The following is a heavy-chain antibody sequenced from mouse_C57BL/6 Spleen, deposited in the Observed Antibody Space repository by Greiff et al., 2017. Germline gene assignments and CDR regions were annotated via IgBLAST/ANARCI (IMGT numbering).Heavy chain of an antibody. CDR1: GFTFSSYT. V-gene: IGHV5-9*01. D-gene: IGHD2-4*01. CDR3: ATPLYYDYDVYYAMDY. CDR2: ISGGGGNT. J-gene: IGHJ4*01. Sequence: EVKLMESGGGLVKPGGSLKLSCAASGFTFSSYTMSWVRQTPEKRLEWVATISGGGGNTYYPDSVKGRFTISRDNAKNTLYLQMSSLRSEDTALYYCATPLYYDYDVYYAMDYWGQGTSVTVSS.